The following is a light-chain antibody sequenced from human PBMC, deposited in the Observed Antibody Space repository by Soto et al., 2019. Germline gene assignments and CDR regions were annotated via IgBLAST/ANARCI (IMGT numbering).Light chain of an antibody. CDR3: QHYVTSPLT. CDR1: QIVSSSY. V-gene: IGKV3-20*01. Sequence: EIVLTQSPGARSLSPGEGATLSCMASQIVSSSYLAWYQQKPGQAPRLLIYGASSRATGIPDRFSGSGSGTDFTLTISRLEPEDFAVYYCQHYVTSPLTFGGGTKVDIK. CDR2: GAS. J-gene: IGKJ4*01.